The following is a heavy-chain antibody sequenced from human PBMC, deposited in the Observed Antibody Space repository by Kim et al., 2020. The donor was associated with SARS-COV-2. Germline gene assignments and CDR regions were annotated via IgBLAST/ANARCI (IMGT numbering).Heavy chain of an antibody. Sequence: SETLSLTCAVSGGSITSSNWWSWVRQPPGKELEWIGDIYYRGNTKYNSSLKSRVTISVDTSQNQFSLKLNSVTAADTAVYYCAKGDHMVRGVMMYWGQGILVTVSS. CDR1: GGSITSSNW. CDR3: AKGDHMVRGVMMY. V-gene: IGHV4-4*02. D-gene: IGHD3-10*01. J-gene: IGHJ4*02. CDR2: IYYRGNT.